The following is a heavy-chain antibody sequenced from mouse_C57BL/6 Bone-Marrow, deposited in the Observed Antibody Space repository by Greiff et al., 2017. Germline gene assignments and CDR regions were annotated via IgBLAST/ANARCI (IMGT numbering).Heavy chain of an antibody. Sequence: QVQLQQPGAELVKPGASVKLSCKASGYTFTSYWMQWVKQRPGQGLEWIGEIDPSDSYTNYNQKFKGKATLTVDTSSSTAYMQLSSLTSEDSAVYYCAVWALPVVADFDYWGQGTTLTVSS. CDR2: IDPSDSYT. J-gene: IGHJ2*01. CDR1: GYTFTSYW. V-gene: IGHV1-50*01. D-gene: IGHD1-1*01. CDR3: AVWALPVVADFDY.